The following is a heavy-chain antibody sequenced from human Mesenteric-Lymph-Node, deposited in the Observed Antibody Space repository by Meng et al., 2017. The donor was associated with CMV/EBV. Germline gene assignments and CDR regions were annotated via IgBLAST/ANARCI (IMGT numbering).Heavy chain of an antibody. CDR3: ARDQGWYTRPLAV. D-gene: IGHD1-14*01. CDR1: GGTFSSYA. V-gene: IGHV1-69*10. J-gene: IGHJ6*02. Sequence: SVKVSCKASGGTFSSYAISWVRQAPGQGLEWMGGIIPILGIANYAQKFQGRVTMTTDTSTDTAYLELRSLRSDDTAVYYCARDQGWYTRPLAVWGQGTTVTVSS. CDR2: IIPILGIA.